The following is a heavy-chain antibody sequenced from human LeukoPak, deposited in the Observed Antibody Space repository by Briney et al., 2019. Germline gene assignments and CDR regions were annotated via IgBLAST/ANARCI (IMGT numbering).Heavy chain of an antibody. J-gene: IGHJ4*02. V-gene: IGHV3-21*01. CDR3: ARAQGGTMPGYFDY. CDR1: GFTFSSSA. D-gene: IGHD2-15*01. CDR2: ISSSSSYI. Sequence: GGSLRLSCAASGFTFSSSAMSWVRQVPGKGLEWVSSISSSSSYIYYADSVKGRFTISRDNAKNSLYLQMNSLRAEDTAVYYCARAQGGTMPGYFDYWGQGTLVTVSS.